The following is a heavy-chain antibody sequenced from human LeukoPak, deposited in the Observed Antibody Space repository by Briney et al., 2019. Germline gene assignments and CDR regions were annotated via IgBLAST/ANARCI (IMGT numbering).Heavy chain of an antibody. CDR3: ARAGKYKSSWMVV. CDR2: ISAYNGNT. Sequence: ASVKVSCKASGYTFSTYGVTWVRQAPGQGLEWVGWISAYNGNTNYAQKLQGRVTLTTDTSTSTAYMDLRSLRPDDTAVYYCARAGKYKSSWMVVWGQGTTVTVSS. CDR1: GYTFSTYG. D-gene: IGHD6-13*01. V-gene: IGHV1-18*01. J-gene: IGHJ6*02.